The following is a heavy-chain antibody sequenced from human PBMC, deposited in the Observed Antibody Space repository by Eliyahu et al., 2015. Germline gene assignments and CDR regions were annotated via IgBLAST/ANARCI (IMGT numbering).Heavy chain of an antibody. CDR1: GYTFPSYX. J-gene: IGHJ5*02. Sequence: QVQLVQSGAEVQKPGASVKVSCKASGYTFPSYXINXVXXATGQGLEWMGXXNPNSGNTGYAQKFQGRVTMTRNTSISTAYMELSSLRSEDTAVYYCARGSWDLYSSSWYGGWVYNWFDPWGQGTLVTVSS. D-gene: IGHD6-13*01. CDR3: ARGSWDLYSSSWYGGWVYNWFDP. V-gene: IGHV1-8*01. CDR2: XNPNSGNT.